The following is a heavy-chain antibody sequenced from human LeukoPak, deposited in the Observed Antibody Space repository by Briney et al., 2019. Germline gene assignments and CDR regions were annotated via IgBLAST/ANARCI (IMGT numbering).Heavy chain of an antibody. J-gene: IGHJ4*02. Sequence: GGSLRLSCAASGFTFSRHWMYWVRQAPGKGLEWVANIKQDGSVKPYVDSVKGRFTISRDNAKNSLFLQMNSLRAEDMAVYYCARDNGWSADFWGQGTLVTVSS. CDR1: GFTFSRHW. D-gene: IGHD2-15*01. CDR3: ARDNGWSADF. CDR2: IKQDGSVK. V-gene: IGHV3-7*03.